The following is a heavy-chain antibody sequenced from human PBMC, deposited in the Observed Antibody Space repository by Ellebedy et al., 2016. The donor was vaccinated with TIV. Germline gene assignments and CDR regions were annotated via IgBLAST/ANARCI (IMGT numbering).Heavy chain of an antibody. J-gene: IGHJ3*02. CDR1: GFIFSDYS. V-gene: IGHV3-21*01. D-gene: IGHD4-17*01. CDR3: ANHGDYGGALDI. Sequence: GESLKISCAASGFIFSDYSMNWVRQAPGEGLGWVSSISSSSRYIYYADSVKGRFTISRDNAKNSLYLQINSLRAEDTAVYYCANHGDYGGALDIWGQGTMVTVFS. CDR2: ISSSSRYI.